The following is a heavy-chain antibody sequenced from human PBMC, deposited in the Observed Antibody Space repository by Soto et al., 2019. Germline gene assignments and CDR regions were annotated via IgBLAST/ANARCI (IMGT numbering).Heavy chain of an antibody. CDR1: GYTFTSYG. Sequence: GASVKVSCKASGYTFTSYGISWVRQAPGQGLEWMGWISAYNGNTNYARKLQGRVTMTTDTSTSTAYMELRSLRSDDTAVYYCARDLTMTQIRFLEWFGAGNYYYGMDVWGQGTTVTVSS. J-gene: IGHJ6*02. CDR2: ISAYNGNT. D-gene: IGHD3-3*01. CDR3: ARDLTMTQIRFLEWFGAGNYYYGMDV. V-gene: IGHV1-18*01.